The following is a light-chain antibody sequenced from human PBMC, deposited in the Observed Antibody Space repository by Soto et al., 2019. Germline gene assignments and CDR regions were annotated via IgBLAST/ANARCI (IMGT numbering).Light chain of an antibody. J-gene: IGLJ2*01. V-gene: IGLV2-11*01. CDR2: DVS. CDR1: SGDVGGYDF. CDR3: CSYAGDLAL. Sequence: QSALTQPASVSGSLGQSITISCTGTSGDVGGYDFVSWYQQHPGKAPKLMISDVSKRPSGVPDRFSGSKSGNTASLTISGLQAEDEADYYCCSYAGDLALFGGGTKVTVL.